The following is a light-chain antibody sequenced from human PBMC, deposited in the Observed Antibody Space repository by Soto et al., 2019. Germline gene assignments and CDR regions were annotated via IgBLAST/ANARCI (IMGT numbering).Light chain of an antibody. CDR2: EVT. J-gene: IGLJ2*01. CDR1: SSDIGGFNF. V-gene: IGLV2-14*01. CDR3: GSYTSSTTIVL. Sequence: QSALTQPASVSGSPGQSITISCTGTSSDIGGFNFVSWYQHRPGYAPQLIIYEVTNRPSGVSSRFSASKSDNTASLTISGLQPEDEADYYCGSYTSSTTIVLFGGGTKLTVL.